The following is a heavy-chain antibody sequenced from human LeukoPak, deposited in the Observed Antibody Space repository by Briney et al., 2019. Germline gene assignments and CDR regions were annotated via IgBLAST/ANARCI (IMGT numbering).Heavy chain of an antibody. Sequence: PGGSLRLSCAASGFTFSNYGMHWVRQAPGKGLEWVAFIRFDGTNKYYAESVKGRFTISRDNSKNTLYLQMNSLRAEDTAVYYCAKDTTVTTTARVNFQMDVWGRGTTVTVSS. J-gene: IGHJ6*04. CDR2: IRFDGTNK. CDR3: AKDTTVTTTARVNFQMDV. D-gene: IGHD4-11*01. V-gene: IGHV3-30*02. CDR1: GFTFSNYG.